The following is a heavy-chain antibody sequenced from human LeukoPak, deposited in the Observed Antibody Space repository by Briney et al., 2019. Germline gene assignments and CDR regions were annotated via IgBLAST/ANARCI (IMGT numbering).Heavy chain of an antibody. J-gene: IGHJ4*02. CDR3: AKDRLVTMSFTLGY. Sequence: GGSLRLSCAVSGFTFSSYAMNWVRQAPGKGLEWVSGISGSGGSRFYADSVKGRFTISRDNYKNTLYLQMNSLRAEDTAVYYCAKDRLVTMSFTLGYWGQGTLVPVSS. CDR1: GFTFSSYA. D-gene: IGHD2-21*02. V-gene: IGHV3-23*01. CDR2: ISGSGGSR.